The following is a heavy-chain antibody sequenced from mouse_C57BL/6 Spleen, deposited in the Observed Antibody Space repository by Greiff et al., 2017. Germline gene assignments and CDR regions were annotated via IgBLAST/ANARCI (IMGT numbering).Heavy chain of an antibody. Sequence: VQLQQSGPELVKPGASVKLSCKASGYTFTSYDINWVKQRPGQGLEWIGWIYPRDGSTKYNEKFKGKATLTVDTSSSTAYRELHSLTSEDSAVYVCARRGVYSNGANYYAMDYWGQGTSVTVSS. J-gene: IGHJ4*01. CDR3: ARRGVYSNGANYYAMDY. V-gene: IGHV1-85*01. CDR2: IYPRDGST. CDR1: GYTFTSYD. D-gene: IGHD2-5*01.